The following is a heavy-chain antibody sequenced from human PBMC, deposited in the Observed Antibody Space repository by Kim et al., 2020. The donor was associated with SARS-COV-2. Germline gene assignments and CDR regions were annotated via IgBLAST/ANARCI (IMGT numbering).Heavy chain of an antibody. CDR2: K. J-gene: IGHJ6*02. CDR3: ARDGLGEYGMDV. V-gene: IGHV3-30*07. D-gene: IGHD3-16*01. Sequence: KDYTAATKGQINISRDNSKNKLYLEMNSRGAEDAAVYYCARDGLGEYGMDVWGQGTTVTVSS.